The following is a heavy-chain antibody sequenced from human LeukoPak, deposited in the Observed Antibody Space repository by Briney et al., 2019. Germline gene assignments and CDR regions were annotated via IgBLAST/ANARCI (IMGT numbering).Heavy chain of an antibody. CDR1: GFTFSDYS. CDR2: ISGSGGST. D-gene: IGHD1-26*01. Sequence: GSLRLSCAVSGFTFSDYSMNWVRQAPGKGLEWVSAISGSGGSTYYADSVKGRFTISRDNSKNTLYLQMNSLRAEDTAVYYCAKDGMSEWELLGDDEYYFDYWGQGTLVTVSS. V-gene: IGHV3-23*01. CDR3: AKDGMSEWELLGDDEYYFDY. J-gene: IGHJ4*02.